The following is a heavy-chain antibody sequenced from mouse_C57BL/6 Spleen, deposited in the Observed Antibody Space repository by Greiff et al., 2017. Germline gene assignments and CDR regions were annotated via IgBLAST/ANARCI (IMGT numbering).Heavy chain of an antibody. J-gene: IGHJ3*01. D-gene: IGHD2-1*01. V-gene: IGHV5-12*01. Sequence: EVKLMESGGGLVQPGGSLKLSCAASGFTFSDYYMYWVRQTPEKRLEWVAYISNGGGSTYYPDTVKGRFTISRDNAKNTLYLQMSRLKSEDTAMYYCASLYYVPFAYWGQGTLVTVSA. CDR1: GFTFSDYY. CDR2: ISNGGGST. CDR3: ASLYYVPFAY.